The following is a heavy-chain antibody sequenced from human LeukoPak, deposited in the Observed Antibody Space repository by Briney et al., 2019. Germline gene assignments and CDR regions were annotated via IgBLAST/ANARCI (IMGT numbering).Heavy chain of an antibody. CDR2: ISSSGSTI. V-gene: IGHV3-11*01. CDR1: GFTFSDYY. Sequence: GGSLRLSCAASGFTFSDYYMSWIRQAPGKGLEWVSYISSSGSTIYYAGSVKGRFTISRDNAKNSLYLQMNSLRAEDTAVYYCARESQWLGSWFDPWGQGTLVTVSS. D-gene: IGHD6-19*01. J-gene: IGHJ5*02. CDR3: ARESQWLGSWFDP.